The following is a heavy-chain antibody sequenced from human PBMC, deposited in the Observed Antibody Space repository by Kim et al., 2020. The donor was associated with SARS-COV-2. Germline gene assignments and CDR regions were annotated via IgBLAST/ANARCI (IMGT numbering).Heavy chain of an antibody. Sequence: YANPVTGRFTISRDNSKNALNLEMNSLRAEDTALYYCAKVTTITAPFYDYWGQGTLVTVSS. J-gene: IGHJ4*02. D-gene: IGHD4-4*01. V-gene: IGHV3-23*01. CDR3: AKVTTITAPFYDY.